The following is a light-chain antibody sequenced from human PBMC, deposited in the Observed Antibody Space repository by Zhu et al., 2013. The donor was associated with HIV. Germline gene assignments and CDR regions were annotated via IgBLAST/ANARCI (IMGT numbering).Light chain of an antibody. CDR3: AAWDDSLNVHVV. J-gene: IGLJ2*01. V-gene: IGLV1-47*01. CDR2: NNN. Sequence: QSVLTQPPSASGTPGQRVTISCSGSRSNIGSNFLYWYQQFPGTAPKLLIYNNNQRPSGVPDRFSVSKSGTSASLAISGLRSEDEADYYCAAWDDSLNVHVVFGGGTKLTVL. CDR1: RSNIGSNF.